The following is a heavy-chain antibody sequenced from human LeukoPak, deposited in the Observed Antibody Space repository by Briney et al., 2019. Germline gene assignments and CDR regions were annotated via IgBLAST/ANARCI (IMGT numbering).Heavy chain of an antibody. V-gene: IGHV3-33*01. Sequence: GGSLRLSCAASGFTFSSYGMHWVRQSPGKGLEGVAVIWYDGSNKYYADSVKGRFTISRDNSKNTLYLQMNSLRAEDTAVYYCARDQYYYDSSGYYYPATPDYWGQGTLVTVSS. CDR1: GFTFSSYG. J-gene: IGHJ4*02. CDR2: IWYDGSNK. D-gene: IGHD3-22*01. CDR3: ARDQYYYDSSGYYYPATPDY.